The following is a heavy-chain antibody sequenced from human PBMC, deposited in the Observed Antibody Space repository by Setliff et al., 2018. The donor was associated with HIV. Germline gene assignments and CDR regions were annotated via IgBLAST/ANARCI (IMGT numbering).Heavy chain of an antibody. V-gene: IGHV3-21*04. J-gene: IGHJ4*02. CDR2: ICSSCSYI. CDR3: AKDRVYVKGYFDY. CDR1: GLTVSGYF. D-gene: IGHD3-22*01. Sequence: GGFLRRTCAAFGLTVSGYFMNGVRQAPGKGLEWVSSICSSCSYIYYADSVKGRFTISRDNAKNSLYLQMNNLRAEDTAVYYCAKDRVYVKGYFDYWGQGAQVTVSS.